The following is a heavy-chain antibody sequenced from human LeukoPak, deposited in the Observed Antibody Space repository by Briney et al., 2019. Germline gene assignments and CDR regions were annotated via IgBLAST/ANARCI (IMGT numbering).Heavy chain of an antibody. CDR3: ASLYYDILSEGVHGMDV. CDR1: GGSISSYY. V-gene: IGHV4-59*01. Sequence: PSETLSLTCTVSGGSISSYYWSWIRQPPGKGLEWIGYIYYSGSTNYNPSLKSRVTISVDTSKNQFSLKLSSVTAADTAVYYCASLYYDILSEGVHGMDVWGQGTTVTVSS. J-gene: IGHJ6*02. CDR2: IYYSGST. D-gene: IGHD3-9*01.